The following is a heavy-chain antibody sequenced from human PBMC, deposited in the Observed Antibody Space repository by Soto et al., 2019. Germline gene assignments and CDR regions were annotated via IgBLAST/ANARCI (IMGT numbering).Heavy chain of an antibody. CDR3: ARDERLLWFGELLLKYYYYYYMDV. V-gene: IGHV1-18*01. CDR2: ISAYNGNT. J-gene: IGHJ6*03. D-gene: IGHD3-10*01. CDR1: GYTFTSYG. Sequence: QVQLVQSGAEVKKPGASVKVSCKASGYTFTSYGISWVRQAPGQVLEWMGWISAYNGNTNYAQKLQGRVTMTTDTSTSTAYMELRSLRSDDTAVYYCARDERLLWFGELLLKYYYYYYMDVWGKGTTVTVSS.